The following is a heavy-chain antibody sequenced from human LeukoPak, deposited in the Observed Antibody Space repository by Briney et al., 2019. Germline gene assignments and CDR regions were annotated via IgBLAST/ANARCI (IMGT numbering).Heavy chain of an antibody. CDR1: GFPFSSYW. Sequence: QTGGSLRLSCVASGFPFSSYWMTWVRQAPGKGLEWVANIKQDGSKKSYVDSVKGRFTISRDNAKNSLYLQMNSLRVEDTAFYYCAKDNRRHYTSGPNPDSLHWGQGALVTVSS. D-gene: IGHD6-19*01. CDR2: IKQDGSKK. V-gene: IGHV3-7*03. CDR3: AKDNRRHYTSGPNPDSLH. J-gene: IGHJ4*02.